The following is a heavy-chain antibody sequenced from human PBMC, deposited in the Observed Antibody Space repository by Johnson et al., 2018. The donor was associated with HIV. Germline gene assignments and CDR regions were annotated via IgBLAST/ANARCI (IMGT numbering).Heavy chain of an antibody. CDR1: GFTFTNAW. J-gene: IGHJ3*02. CDR3: AKDSMGYNWNQFEAFDI. Sequence: QVQLVESGGGLVKPGGSLRLSCAASGFTFTNAWMSWVRQAPGKGLEWVAAISFAGNNKYYADSVKGRFTISRDNSKNTLYLQMNSLRAEDTAVYYCAKDSMGYNWNQFEAFDIWGQGTMVTVSS. CDR2: ISFAGNNK. V-gene: IGHV3-30*18. D-gene: IGHD1-20*01.